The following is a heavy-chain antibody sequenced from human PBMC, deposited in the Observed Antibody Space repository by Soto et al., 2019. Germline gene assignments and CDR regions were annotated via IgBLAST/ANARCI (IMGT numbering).Heavy chain of an antibody. CDR1: GDSVSTNSAT. CDR3: VRLIGNSWLDS. V-gene: IGHV6-1*01. Sequence: QVQLQQSGPGLVKPSQTLSLTCDISGDSVSTNSATWNWIRQSPSGGLEWLGRTYYRSKWFHAYAVSETNRLTISPATSNNQVSLQLNSVTPDDTAVYYCVRLIGNSWLDSWGQGTLVIVSS. D-gene: IGHD2-8*01. CDR2: TYYRSKWFH. J-gene: IGHJ5*01.